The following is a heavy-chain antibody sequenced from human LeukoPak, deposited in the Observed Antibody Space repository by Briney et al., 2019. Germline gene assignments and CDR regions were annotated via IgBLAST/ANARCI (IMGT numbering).Heavy chain of an antibody. CDR1: GFTFSSYS. Sequence: PGGSLRLSCAASGFTFSSYSMDWVRQAPGKGLEWVSYISSSSSTIYYADSVKGRFTISRDNAKNSLYLQMNSLRAEDTAVYYCAREDRLSPYYYYMDVWGKGPRSPSP. CDR2: ISSSSSTI. D-gene: IGHD3-16*01. CDR3: AREDRLSPYYYYMDV. J-gene: IGHJ6*03. V-gene: IGHV3-48*01.